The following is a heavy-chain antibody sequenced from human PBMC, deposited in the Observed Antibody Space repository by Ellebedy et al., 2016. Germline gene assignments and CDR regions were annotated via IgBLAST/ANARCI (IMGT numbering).Heavy chain of an antibody. CDR2: SYYSGST. CDR3: ARHRAAAVGTAFDY. V-gene: IGHV4-39*01. CDR1: GGSIGSSSYY. D-gene: IGHD6-13*01. Sequence: SETLSLTCTVSGGSIGSSSYYWGWIRQSPGKGLEWIGSSYYSGSTHLNASLKRRATVSVDTSKNQLSLKLSSVTAADTAVYYCARHRAAAVGTAFDYWGQGSLFTVSS. J-gene: IGHJ4*02.